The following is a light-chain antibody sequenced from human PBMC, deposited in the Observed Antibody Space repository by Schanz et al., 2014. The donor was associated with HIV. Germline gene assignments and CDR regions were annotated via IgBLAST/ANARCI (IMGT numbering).Light chain of an antibody. Sequence: QSVLTQPASVSGSPGQSITISCTGVRGDVGDHNYVSWYKQQPGKAPKLLLYDVTSRPSGISPRFSGSKSGNTASLTIYDLQREDEADYYCSSLSTSGAPLFGTGTKLTVL. J-gene: IGLJ1*01. CDR1: RGDVGDHNY. CDR3: SSLSTSGAPL. CDR2: DVT. V-gene: IGLV2-14*03.